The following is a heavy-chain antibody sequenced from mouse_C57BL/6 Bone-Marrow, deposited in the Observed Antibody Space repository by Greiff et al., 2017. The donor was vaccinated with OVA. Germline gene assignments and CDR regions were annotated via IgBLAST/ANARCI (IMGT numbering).Heavy chain of an antibody. CDR3: ARHEDGYYASYFDY. J-gene: IGHJ2*01. V-gene: IGHV1-82*01. CDR2: IYPGDGDT. D-gene: IGHD2-3*01. Sequence: QVQLQQSGPELVKPGASVKISCKASGYAFSSSWMNWVKQRPGKGLECIGRIYPGDGDTNYNGKFKGKATLTADKSSSTAYMQLSSLTSEDSAVYFCARHEDGYYASYFDYWGQGTTLTVSS. CDR1: GYAFSSSW.